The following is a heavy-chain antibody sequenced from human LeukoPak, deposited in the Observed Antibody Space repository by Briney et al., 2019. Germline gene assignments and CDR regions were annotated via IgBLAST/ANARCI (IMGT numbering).Heavy chain of an antibody. CDR2: INPNSGGT. V-gene: IGHV1-2*02. Sequence: ASVKVSCKASGYTFTGYYMHWVRQAPGQGLEWMGWINPNSGGTNYAQKFQGRVTMTRDTSISTAYMELSRLRSDDTAVYYCARGEGYSSSSGFDYWGQGTLVTVSS. CDR1: GYTFTGYY. D-gene: IGHD6-6*01. J-gene: IGHJ4*02. CDR3: ARGEGYSSSSGFDY.